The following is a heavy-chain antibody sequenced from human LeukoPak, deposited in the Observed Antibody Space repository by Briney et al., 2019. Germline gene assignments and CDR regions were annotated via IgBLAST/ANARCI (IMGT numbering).Heavy chain of an antibody. J-gene: IGHJ4*02. D-gene: IGHD6-13*01. CDR2: TSYSGRT. Sequence: SETLSLICTVSGGSISSSSYYWGWIRQPPGKGLEWIGSTSYSGRTYYNPSLQSRVTISVDTSKNQFSLKLDSVTAADTAVYYCARHAGGISATGTRPFDYWGQGTLVTVSS. V-gene: IGHV4-39*07. CDR1: GGSISSSSYY. CDR3: ARHAGGISATGTRPFDY.